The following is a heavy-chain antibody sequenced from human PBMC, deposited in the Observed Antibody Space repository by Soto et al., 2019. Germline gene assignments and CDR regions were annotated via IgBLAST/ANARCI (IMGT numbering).Heavy chain of an antibody. D-gene: IGHD3-10*01. Sequence: QVQLQQSGPGLVKPSQTLSLTCTVSGGSISSGDYYWSWIRQPPGNGLEWIGYIYYSGSTYYSPSLQSRVTISVDTSKNQCSLKLSSVTAADSAVYYCARDPLFTMVRGVQAANDAFAIWGQGTMVTVSS. J-gene: IGHJ3*02. CDR3: ARDPLFTMVRGVQAANDAFAI. CDR2: IYYSGST. CDR1: GGSISSGDYY. V-gene: IGHV4-30-4*01.